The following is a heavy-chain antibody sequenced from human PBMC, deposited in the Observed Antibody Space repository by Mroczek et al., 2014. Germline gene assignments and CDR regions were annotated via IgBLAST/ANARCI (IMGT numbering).Heavy chain of an antibody. D-gene: IGHD3-10*01. Sequence: QVQLQESGPGLVKPSQTLSLTCTVSGGSISSGGYYWSWIRQHPGKGLEWIGYIYYSGSTYYNPSLKSRVTISVDTSKNQFSLKLSSVTAADTAVYYCARDYYGSGSLEARYFDLWGRGTLVTVSS. V-gene: IGHV4-31*03. CDR1: GGSISSGGYY. CDR3: ARDYYGSGSLEARYFDL. J-gene: IGHJ2*01. CDR2: IYYSGST.